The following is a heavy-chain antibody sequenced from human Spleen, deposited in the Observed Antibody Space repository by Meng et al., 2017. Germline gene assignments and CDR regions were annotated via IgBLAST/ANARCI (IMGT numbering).Heavy chain of an antibody. CDR1: GFTFSSYG. V-gene: IGHV3-33*01. CDR3: ARDRDYDFWSGYLGNYYGMDV. Sequence: GGSLRLSCAASGFTFSSYGMHWVRQAPGKGLEWVAVIWYDGSNKYYADSVKGRFTISRDNSKNTLYLQMNSLRAEDTAVYYCARDRDYDFWSGYLGNYYGMDVWGQGTTVTVSS. D-gene: IGHD3-3*01. J-gene: IGHJ6*02. CDR2: IWYDGSNK.